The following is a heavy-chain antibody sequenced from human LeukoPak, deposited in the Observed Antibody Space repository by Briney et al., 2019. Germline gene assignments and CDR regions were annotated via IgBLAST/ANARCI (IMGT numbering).Heavy chain of an antibody. V-gene: IGHV3-53*01. CDR1: AFTVSSNY. Sequence: GGSLRLSCAASAFTVSSNYMGWVRPAPGKGLEWVIIIHSGGSTHYADSVKGRFTISRDNSKNTLYLQMNSLRAEDTAVYYCTRANSATIPGVDPWGQGTLVTVSS. CDR3: TRANSATIPGVDP. J-gene: IGHJ5*02. D-gene: IGHD1-26*01. CDR2: IHSGGST.